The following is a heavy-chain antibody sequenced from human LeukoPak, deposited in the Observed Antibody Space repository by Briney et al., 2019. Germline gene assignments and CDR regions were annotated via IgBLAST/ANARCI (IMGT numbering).Heavy chain of an antibody. J-gene: IGHJ4*02. Sequence: GGSLRLSCAASGFTFSTYAMSWVRQAPGKGLEWVSALSNSGGSGGVTYYADSVKGRFIISRDNSKSTLYLQLSSLRAEDTAVYYCAKAMSTDHYDSRGFYRVDFDSWGQGTLVTVSS. V-gene: IGHV3-23*01. CDR2: LSNSGGSGGVT. CDR3: AKAMSTDHYDSRGFYRVDFDS. D-gene: IGHD3-22*01. CDR1: GFTFSTYA.